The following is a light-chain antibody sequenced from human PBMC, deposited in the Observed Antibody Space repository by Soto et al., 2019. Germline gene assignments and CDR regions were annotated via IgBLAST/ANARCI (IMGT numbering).Light chain of an antibody. J-gene: IGLJ2*01. CDR3: AAWDDSLSVCVV. V-gene: IGLV1-47*01. CDR1: SSNIGSNY. CDR2: RNN. Sequence: QSVLTQPPSASGTPGQRVTISCSGSSSNIGSNYVYWYQQLPGTAPKLLIYRNNQRPSGVPDRFSGSKSGTSASLAISGLRSEDEADYYCAAWDDSLSVCVVFGGGTKLTVL.